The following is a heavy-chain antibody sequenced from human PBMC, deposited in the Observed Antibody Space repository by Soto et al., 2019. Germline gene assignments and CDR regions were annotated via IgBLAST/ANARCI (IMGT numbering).Heavy chain of an antibody. Sequence: EVQLLESGGGLAQPGGSLRLSCAASGFTFSTYAMDWVRQAPGTGLEWVSAISGSGGSIHYADSVKGRFTISRDNSKNTLYLQMNSLRDEDTAVYYCVKGYWKGDVWGQGTTVTVSS. J-gene: IGHJ6*02. D-gene: IGHD1-1*01. CDR2: ISGSGGSI. CDR3: VKGYWKGDV. V-gene: IGHV3-23*01. CDR1: GFTFSTYA.